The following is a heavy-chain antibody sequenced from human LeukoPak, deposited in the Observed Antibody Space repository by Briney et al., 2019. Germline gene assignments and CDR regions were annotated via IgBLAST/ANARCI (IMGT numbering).Heavy chain of an antibody. CDR3: ARPLVGGPQLVSD. Sequence: PGGSLRLSCAASGFPFSSYSMNWVRQAPGKGLEWVSYISTSGSTIYYADSVKGRFTISRDNAKNSVFLQMNSLRDEDTAVYYCARPLVGGPQLVSDWGQGTLVTVSS. V-gene: IGHV3-48*02. J-gene: IGHJ4*02. CDR2: ISTSGSTI. CDR1: GFPFSSYS. D-gene: IGHD6-13*01.